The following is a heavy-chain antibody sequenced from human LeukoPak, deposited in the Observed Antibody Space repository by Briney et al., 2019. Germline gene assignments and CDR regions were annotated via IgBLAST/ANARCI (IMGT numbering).Heavy chain of an antibody. CDR1: GYTLTELS. Sequence: ASVKVSCKVSGYTLTELSMHWVRQAPGKGLEWMGGFDPEDGETIYAQKFQGRVTMTEDTSTDTAYMELSSLRSEDTAVYYCATSFSPKDIAAAHWFDPWGQGTLVTVSS. CDR3: ATSFSPKDIAAAHWFDP. J-gene: IGHJ5*02. D-gene: IGHD6-13*01. CDR2: FDPEDGET. V-gene: IGHV1-24*01.